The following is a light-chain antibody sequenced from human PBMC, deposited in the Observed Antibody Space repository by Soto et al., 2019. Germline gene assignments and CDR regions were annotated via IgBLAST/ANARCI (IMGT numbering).Light chain of an antibody. V-gene: IGLV2-14*01. CDR2: DVS. J-gene: IGLJ1*01. Sequence: QSALTQPASVSGSPGQSITISCTGTSSDVGGYNYVSWYQQHLDKAPKLMIYDVSNRPSGVSNRFSGSKSGNTASLTISGLQPEDEADYYCNSYTSSGTGVFGTGTKLTVL. CDR1: SSDVGGYNY. CDR3: NSYTSSGTGV.